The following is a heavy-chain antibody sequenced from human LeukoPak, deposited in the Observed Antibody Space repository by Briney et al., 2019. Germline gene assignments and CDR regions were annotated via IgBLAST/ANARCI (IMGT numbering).Heavy chain of an antibody. D-gene: IGHD3-22*01. J-gene: IGHJ6*02. CDR1: GFTFSSYA. Sequence: GGSLRLSCAASGFTFSSYAMSWVRQAPGKGLEWVSAISGSGGSTYYADSVKGRFTISRDNSKNTLYLLMNSLRAEDTAVYYCAKHGNYYDSSGYYRMDVWGQGTTVTVSS. V-gene: IGHV3-23*01. CDR3: AKHGNYYDSSGYYRMDV. CDR2: ISGSGGST.